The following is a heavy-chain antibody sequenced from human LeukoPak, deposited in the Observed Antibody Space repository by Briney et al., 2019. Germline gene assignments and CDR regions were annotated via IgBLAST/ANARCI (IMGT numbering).Heavy chain of an antibody. CDR1: GGSFSVLY. D-gene: IGHD3-22*01. Sequence: PSETLSLTCAVYGGSFSVLYWSWVRQPPGKGLEWIAEISHSGSIDYNPSLKSRVTISVDKSKNQFSLSLTSVTAADMAVYYCAIYDVDTHMVIIDSWGQGALVTVSS. CDR3: AIYDVDTHMVIIDS. V-gene: IGHV4-34*01. CDR2: ISHSGSI. J-gene: IGHJ4*02.